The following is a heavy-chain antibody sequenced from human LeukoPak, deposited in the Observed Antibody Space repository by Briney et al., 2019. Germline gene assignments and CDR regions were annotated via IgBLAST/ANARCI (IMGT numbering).Heavy chain of an antibody. CDR3: ARGRRWLQPPSLDY. Sequence: RSSETLSLTCTVSGGSISSYYWSWIRQPPGKVLEWIGEINHSGSTNYNPSLKSRVTISVDTSKNQFSLKLSSVTAADTAVYYCARGRRWLQPPSLDYWGQGTLVTVSS. V-gene: IGHV4-34*01. D-gene: IGHD5-24*01. CDR1: GGSISSYY. J-gene: IGHJ4*02. CDR2: INHSGST.